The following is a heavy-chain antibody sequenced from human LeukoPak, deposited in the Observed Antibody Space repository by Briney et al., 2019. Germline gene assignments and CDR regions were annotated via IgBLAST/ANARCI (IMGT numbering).Heavy chain of an antibody. CDR2: IYTSGST. Sequence: PAETLSLTCTASGGSISSGSYYWSWLRPPAGKELESIRRIYTSGSTNDNPTLKSRVTISVSTSKNQLSLKLSSVTAADTAVYYCAWTATIFGVVIDWGQGTLVTVSS. D-gene: IGHD3-3*01. J-gene: IGHJ4*02. CDR1: GGSISSGSYY. CDR3: AWTATIFGVVID. V-gene: IGHV4-61*02.